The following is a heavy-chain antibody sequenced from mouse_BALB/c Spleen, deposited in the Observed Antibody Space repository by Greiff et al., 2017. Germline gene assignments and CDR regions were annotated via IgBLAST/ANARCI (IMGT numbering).Heavy chain of an antibody. V-gene: IGHV5-9-4*01. CDR3: ARDYYGYGYATDY. CDR2: ISSGGSYT. D-gene: IGHD1-2*01. Sequence: EVQRVESGGGLVKPGGSLKLSCAASGFTFSSYAMSWVRQSPGKRLEWVAEISSGGSYTYYPDTVTGRFTISRDNAKNTLYLEMSSLRSEDTAMYYCARDYYGYGYATDYWGQGTSVTVSS. CDR1: GFTFSSYA. J-gene: IGHJ4*01.